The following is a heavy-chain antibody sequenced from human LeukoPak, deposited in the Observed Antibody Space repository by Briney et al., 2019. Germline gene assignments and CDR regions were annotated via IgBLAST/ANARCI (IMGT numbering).Heavy chain of an antibody. CDR1: GFTFSSYA. CDR3: AKDGRSSRSYVGQTL. J-gene: IGHJ4*02. Sequence: GGSLRLSCAASGFTFSSYAMSWVRQAPGKGLEWVSAISGSGGSTYYADSVKGRFTISRDNSKNALYLQMNSLRAEDTAVYYCAKDGRSSRSYVGQTLGGQGTLVTVSS. CDR2: ISGSGGST. D-gene: IGHD1-26*01. V-gene: IGHV3-23*01.